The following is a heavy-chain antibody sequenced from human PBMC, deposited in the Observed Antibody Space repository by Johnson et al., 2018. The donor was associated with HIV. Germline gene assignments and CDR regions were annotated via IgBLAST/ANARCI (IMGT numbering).Heavy chain of an antibody. CDR1: GFTFSSYA. CDR2: ISYDGSNK. V-gene: IGHV3-30*04. J-gene: IGHJ3*01. Sequence: QVQLVESGGGVVQPGRSLRLSCAASGFTFSSYAMHWVRQAPGKGLEWVAVISYDGSNKYYSESVKDRFTISRDNSKDTLYLQMNSLRAEDTAVYYCAKGREGIKAFDLWGQGTMVTVSS. CDR3: AKGREGIKAFDL. D-gene: IGHD3-10*01.